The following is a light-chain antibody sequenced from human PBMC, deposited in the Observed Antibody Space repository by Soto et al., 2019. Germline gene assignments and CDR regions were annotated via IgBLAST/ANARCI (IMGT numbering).Light chain of an antibody. J-gene: IGKJ4*01. CDR1: RDISNY. CDR3: QNYDTPPLT. V-gene: IGKV1-27*01. Sequence: DIQVTQSPSSLSASLGDRVTITCRASRDISNYLAWYQQKPGQVPRLLISGASTLHSGVPSRFSGSGSGTDFTLTITSLQPEDIATYFCQNYDTPPLTFGGGTKVEI. CDR2: GAS.